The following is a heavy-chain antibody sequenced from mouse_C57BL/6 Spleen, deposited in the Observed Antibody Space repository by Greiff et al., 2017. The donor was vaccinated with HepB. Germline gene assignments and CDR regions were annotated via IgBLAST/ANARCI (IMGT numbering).Heavy chain of an antibody. J-gene: IGHJ3*01. V-gene: IGHV1-82*01. CDR3: ARDLRTGFAY. D-gene: IGHD1-1*01. Sequence: VKLVESGPELVKPGASVKIFCKASGYAFSSSWMNWVKQRPGKGLEWIGRIYPGDGDTNYNAKFKGKATLTADKSSSTAYMQLSSLTSEDSAVYFCARDLRTGFAYWGQGTLVTVSA. CDR1: GYAFSSSW. CDR2: IYPGDGDT.